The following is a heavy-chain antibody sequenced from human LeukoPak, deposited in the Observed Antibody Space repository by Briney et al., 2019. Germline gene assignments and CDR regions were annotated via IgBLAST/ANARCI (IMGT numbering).Heavy chain of an antibody. CDR3: ARVSYSSGYYYFDY. V-gene: IGHV3-33*01. Sequence: GALRLSCAASGINFRYYGMERVRPASGQGLGGVAVIWYDGSNKYYADSVKGRFTISRDNSKNTLYLQMNSLRAEDTAVYYCARVSYSSGYYYFDYWGQGTLVTVSS. CDR1: GINFRYYG. J-gene: IGHJ4*02. CDR2: IWYDGSNK. D-gene: IGHD3-22*01.